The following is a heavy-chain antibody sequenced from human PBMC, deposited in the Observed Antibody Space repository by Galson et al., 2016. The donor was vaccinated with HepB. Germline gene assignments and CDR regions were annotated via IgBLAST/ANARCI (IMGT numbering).Heavy chain of an antibody. Sequence: SLRLSCAASGFTFSSYAMSWVRQAPGKGLEWISAISGSGGGTYYADSVKGRFTISRDNSKNTLYLQMNSLRAEDTALYYCAKDTRIVVVPYYGMDVWGQGTTVTVSS. CDR2: ISGSGGGT. D-gene: IGHD2-2*01. CDR1: GFTFSSYA. CDR3: AKDTRIVVVPYYGMDV. V-gene: IGHV3-23*01. J-gene: IGHJ6*02.